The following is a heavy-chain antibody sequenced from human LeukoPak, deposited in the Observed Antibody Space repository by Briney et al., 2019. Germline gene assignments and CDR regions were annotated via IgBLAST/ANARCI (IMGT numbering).Heavy chain of an antibody. Sequence: GGSLRLSCAASGFTFSSYSMNWVRQAPGKGLGWVSAISGSGGSTYYADSVKGRFTISGDNSKNTLYLQMNSLRAEDTAVYYCAKSVTVPDDYWGQGTLVTVSS. CDR3: AKSVTVPDDY. CDR2: ISGSGGST. J-gene: IGHJ4*02. V-gene: IGHV3-23*01. CDR1: GFTFSSYS. D-gene: IGHD4-11*01.